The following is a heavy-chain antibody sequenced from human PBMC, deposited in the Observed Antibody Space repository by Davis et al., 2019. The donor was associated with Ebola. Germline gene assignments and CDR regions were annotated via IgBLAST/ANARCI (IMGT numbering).Heavy chain of an antibody. J-gene: IGHJ6*02. V-gene: IGHV3-30*03. Sequence: GESLKISCAASGYTFSSHGIHWVRHAPCKALEWEGSIAYDGRNEYYADYAKGRFTISRDNSKNTLYLQMNSLRADDTAVFYCAGHTIRWTYYYGMDVWGQGTTVTVSS. CDR1: GYTFSSHG. CDR3: AGHTIRWTYYYGMDV. D-gene: IGHD2-15*01. CDR2: IAYDGRNE.